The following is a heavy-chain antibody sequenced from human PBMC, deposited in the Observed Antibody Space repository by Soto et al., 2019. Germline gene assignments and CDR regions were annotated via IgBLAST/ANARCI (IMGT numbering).Heavy chain of an antibody. CDR2: IYWDNDK. J-gene: IGHJ3*01. Sequence: QITLKESGPTLVEPTQILTLTCTFSGFSLTTRQVGVGWIRQPPGQALEWLAVIYWDNDKRYSPSLERRLAITKDTSKNQVVLTMTNMDPMDTATYYCAHLMITYGGVIADDAFDVWGQGTMVTVSS. V-gene: IGHV2-5*02. CDR3: AHLMITYGGVIADDAFDV. D-gene: IGHD3-16*02. CDR1: GFSLTTRQVG.